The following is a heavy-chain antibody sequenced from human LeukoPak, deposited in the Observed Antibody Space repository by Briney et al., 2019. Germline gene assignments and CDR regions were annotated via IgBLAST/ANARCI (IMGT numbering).Heavy chain of an antibody. CDR3: ARVGVTGYYDSSGYWGSVYFDY. V-gene: IGHV1-2*02. Sequence: PGASVKVSCTASGYTFTSYDINWVRQAPGQGLEWMGWINPNSGGTNYAQKFQGRVTMTRDTSISTAYMELSRLRSDDTAVYYCARVGVTGYYDSSGYWGSVYFDYWGQGTLVTVSS. CDR2: INPNSGGT. CDR1: GYTFTSYD. D-gene: IGHD3-22*01. J-gene: IGHJ4*02.